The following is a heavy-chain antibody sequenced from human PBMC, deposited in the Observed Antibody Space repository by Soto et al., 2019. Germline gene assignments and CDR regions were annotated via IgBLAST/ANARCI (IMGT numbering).Heavy chain of an antibody. CDR1: GYTFTSYG. Sequence: ASVKVSCKASGYTFTSYGISWVRQAPGQGLEWMGWISAYNGNTNYAQKLQGRVTMTTDTSTSTAYMELRSLRSDDTAVYYCASLYYDFWSGYYQRTSYGMDVWGQGTTVTVS. J-gene: IGHJ6*02. CDR2: ISAYNGNT. CDR3: ASLYYDFWSGYYQRTSYGMDV. V-gene: IGHV1-18*01. D-gene: IGHD3-3*01.